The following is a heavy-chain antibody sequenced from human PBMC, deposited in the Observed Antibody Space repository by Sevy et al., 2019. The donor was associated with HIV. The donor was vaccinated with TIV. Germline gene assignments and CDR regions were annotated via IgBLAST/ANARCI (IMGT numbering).Heavy chain of an antibody. CDR2: ISGTGART. Sequence: GGSLRLSCVASGFTLNSYAMSWVRQAPGKGLEWISDISGTGARTNYADSVVGRFTISRDNSKNTLYRQMNSLRAEDTAIYYCARDGYNWIPFDRWGQGTLVTVSS. CDR1: GFTLNSYA. J-gene: IGHJ5*02. CDR3: ARDGYNWIPFDR. V-gene: IGHV3-23*01. D-gene: IGHD1-20*01.